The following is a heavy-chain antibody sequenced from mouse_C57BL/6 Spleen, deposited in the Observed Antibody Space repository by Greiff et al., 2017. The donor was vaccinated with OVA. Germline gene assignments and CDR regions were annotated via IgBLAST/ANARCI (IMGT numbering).Heavy chain of an antibody. J-gene: IGHJ4*01. V-gene: IGHV1-26*01. CDR1: GYTFTDYY. CDR2: INPNNGGT. Sequence: VQLQQSGPELVKPGASVKISCKASGYTFTDYYMNWVKQSHGKSLEWIGDINPNNGGTSYNQKFKGKATLTVDKSSSTAYMELRSLTSEDSAVYYCARHAKAVQGAMDYWGQGTSVTVSS. CDR3: ARHAKAVQGAMDY.